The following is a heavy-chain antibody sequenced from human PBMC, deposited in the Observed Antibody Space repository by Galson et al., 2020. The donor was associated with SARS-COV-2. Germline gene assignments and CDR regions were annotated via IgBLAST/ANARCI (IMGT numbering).Heavy chain of an antibody. J-gene: IGHJ4*02. CDR3: AKDLRRTMIPFHYFDY. V-gene: IGHV3-23*01. CDR2: ISGSGGST. D-gene: IGHD3-22*01. CDR1: GFTFSSYA. Sequence: GGSLRLSCAASGFTFSSYAMSWVRQAPGKGLEWASAISGSGGSTYYADSVKGRFTISRDNSKNTLYLQMNSLRAEDTAVYYCAKDLRRTMIPFHYFDYWGQGTLVTVSS.